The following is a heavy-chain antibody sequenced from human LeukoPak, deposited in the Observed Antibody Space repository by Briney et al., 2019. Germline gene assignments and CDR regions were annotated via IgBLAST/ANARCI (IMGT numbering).Heavy chain of an antibody. Sequence: ASVKVSCKASGYTFTGYYMHWVRQAPGQGLEWMGWINPNSGGTNYAQKFQGRVTMTRDTSISTAYMELSRLRSDDTAVYYCARDLWDNTNWFDPWGQGTLVTVSS. V-gene: IGHV1-2*02. CDR3: ARDLWDNTNWFDP. CDR2: INPNSGGT. CDR1: GYTFTGYY. D-gene: IGHD1-14*01. J-gene: IGHJ5*02.